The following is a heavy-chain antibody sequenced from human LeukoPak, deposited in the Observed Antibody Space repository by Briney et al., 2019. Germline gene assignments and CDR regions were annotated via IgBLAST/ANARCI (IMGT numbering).Heavy chain of an antibody. V-gene: IGHV3-11*04. Sequence: PGGSLRLSCAASGFTFSDYYMSWIRQAPGKGRGWVSYISSSGSTIYYADSVKGRFTISRDNSKNMLYLQMNSLRAEDTAVYYCARVVTVTTNLDALDIWGQGTMVTVSS. D-gene: IGHD4-17*01. CDR2: ISSSGSTI. CDR1: GFTFSDYY. CDR3: ARVVTVTTNLDALDI. J-gene: IGHJ3*02.